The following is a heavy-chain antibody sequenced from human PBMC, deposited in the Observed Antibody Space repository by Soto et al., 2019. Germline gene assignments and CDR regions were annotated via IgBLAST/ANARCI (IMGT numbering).Heavy chain of an antibody. J-gene: IGHJ3*02. Sequence: SETLSLTCAVYGGSFSGYYWSWIRQPPGKGLEWIGEINHSGSTNYNPSLKSRVTISVDTSKNQFSLKLSSVTAADTAVYYCGRSTRDYGDAFDIWGQGTMVTVSS. CDR1: GGSFSGYY. CDR3: GRSTRDYGDAFDI. CDR2: INHSGST. D-gene: IGHD4-17*01. V-gene: IGHV4-34*01.